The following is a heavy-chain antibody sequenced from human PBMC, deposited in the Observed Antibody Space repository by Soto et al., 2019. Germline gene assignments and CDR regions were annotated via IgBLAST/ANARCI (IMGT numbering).Heavy chain of an antibody. D-gene: IGHD6-13*01. CDR1: GGSFSGYY. J-gene: IGHJ4*02. Sequence: PSETLSLTCAVYGGSFSGYYWSWIRQPPGKGLEWIGEINHSGSTNYNPSLKSRVTISVDTSKNQFSLKLSSVTAADTAVYCCARGLAAAGRGVFFDYWGQGTLVTVSS. V-gene: IGHV4-34*01. CDR2: INHSGST. CDR3: ARGLAAAGRGVFFDY.